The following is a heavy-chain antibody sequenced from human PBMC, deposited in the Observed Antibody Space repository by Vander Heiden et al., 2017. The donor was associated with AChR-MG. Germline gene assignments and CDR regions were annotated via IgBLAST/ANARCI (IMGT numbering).Heavy chain of an antibody. CDR3: AKDNWTPSWYFDY. V-gene: IGHV3-23*01. CDR2: ISGSGGST. D-gene: IGHD1-1*01. J-gene: IGHJ4*02. CDR1: GFTFRSYA. Sequence: EVQLLESGGGLVQPGGSLRLSCAASGFTFRSYAMGWVRQAPGKGLGWVSAISGSGGSTYYADSVKGRFTISRDNSKNTLYLQMNSLRAEDTAVYYCAKDNWTPSWYFDYWGQGTLVTVSS.